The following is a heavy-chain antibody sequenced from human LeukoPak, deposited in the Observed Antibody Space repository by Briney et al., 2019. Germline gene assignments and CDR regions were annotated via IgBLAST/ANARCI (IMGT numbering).Heavy chain of an antibody. CDR2: FVGRPATT. CDR3: AKGLIRGHYPGNCFFDS. J-gene: IGHJ4*02. Sequence: GGSLRLSCATSGFPFSAYAIRVRQAPGGGLEWFPTFVGRPATTHYADSVKGRFTISADNSKNTVFLQMDSLTVEDSAVYYCAKGLIRGHYPGNCFFDSWGQGALVTVSS. V-gene: IGHV3-23*01. CDR1: GFPFSAYA. D-gene: IGHD3-3*01.